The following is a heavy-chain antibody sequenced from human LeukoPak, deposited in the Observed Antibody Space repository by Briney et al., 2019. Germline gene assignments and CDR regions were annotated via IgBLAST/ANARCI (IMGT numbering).Heavy chain of an antibody. Sequence: GGSLRLSCATSGFTSTTYWMNWVRQAPGKGLEWVANIKQDGSEKYYVDSVKGRFTISRDNSKNTLYLQMNSLRAEDTAVYYCAKSFCGGDCYWGENWGQGTLVTVSS. CDR3: AKSFCGGDCYWGEN. CDR2: IKQDGSEK. D-gene: IGHD2-21*02. CDR1: GFTSTTYW. V-gene: IGHV3-7*03. J-gene: IGHJ4*02.